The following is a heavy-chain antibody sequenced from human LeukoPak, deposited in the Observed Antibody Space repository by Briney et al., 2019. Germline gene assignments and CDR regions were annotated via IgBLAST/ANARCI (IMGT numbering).Heavy chain of an antibody. CDR1: GGSISSYY. V-gene: IGHV4-4*07. CDR2: IYTSGST. D-gene: IGHD4-17*01. J-gene: IGHJ6*02. Sequence: SETLSLTCTVSGGSISSYYWSWIRQPAEKGLEWIGRIYTSGSTNYNPSLNSRVTISVDTSKNQFSLTLSSVTAADTAAYYCAREIPAVTTLYYYYYGMDVWGQGTTVTVSS. CDR3: AREIPAVTTLYYYYYGMDV.